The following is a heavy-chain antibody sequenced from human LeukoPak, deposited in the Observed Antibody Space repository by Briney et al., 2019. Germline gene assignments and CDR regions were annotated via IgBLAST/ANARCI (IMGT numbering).Heavy chain of an antibody. V-gene: IGHV4-34*01. Sequence: PSETLSLTCAAYGGSFSGYYWSWIRQPPGKELEWIGEINHSGSTNYNPSLKSRVTISVDTSKNQFSLKLSSVTAADTAVYYCAREEGGYSYGYPDYWGQGTLVTVSS. J-gene: IGHJ4*02. CDR2: INHSGST. CDR3: AREEGGYSYGYPDY. D-gene: IGHD5-18*01. CDR1: GGSFSGYY.